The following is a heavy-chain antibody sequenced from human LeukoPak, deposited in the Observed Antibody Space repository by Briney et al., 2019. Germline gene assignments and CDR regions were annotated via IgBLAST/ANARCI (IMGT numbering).Heavy chain of an antibody. CDR2: ISGSGGST. J-gene: IGHJ6*02. CDR3: AKDLNWNHWYGMDV. Sequence: PGGSLRLSCAASGFTFSSYAMSWVRQAPGKGLEWVSAISGSGGSTYYADSVKGRFTISRDDSKNTLYLQMNSLRAEDTAVYYCAKDLNWNHWYGMDVWGQGTTVTVSS. V-gene: IGHV3-23*01. CDR1: GFTFSSYA. D-gene: IGHD1-1*01.